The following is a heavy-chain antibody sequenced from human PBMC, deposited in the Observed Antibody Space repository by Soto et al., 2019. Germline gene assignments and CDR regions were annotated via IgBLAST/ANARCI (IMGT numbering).Heavy chain of an antibody. CDR2: ISNDGSNK. J-gene: IGHJ4*02. CDR3: AKDHYYDSSGYYGY. D-gene: IGHD3-22*01. Sequence: GGSLRLSCAASGFSFSTYGMHWVRRAPGKGLEWVAFISNDGSNKYYADSVKGRFTIPRDNSKNTLYLQMNSLRAEDTAVYYCAKDHYYDSSGYYGYWGQGTLVTVSS. V-gene: IGHV3-30*18. CDR1: GFSFSTYG.